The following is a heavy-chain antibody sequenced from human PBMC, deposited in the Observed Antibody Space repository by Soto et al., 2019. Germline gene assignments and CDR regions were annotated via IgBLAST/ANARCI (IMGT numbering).Heavy chain of an antibody. CDR1: GGSFSGYY. J-gene: IGHJ4*02. D-gene: IGHD4-17*01. CDR3: ARGHDYGDSRYFDY. V-gene: IGHV4-34*01. Sequence: SETLSLTCAVYGGSFSGYYWSWIRQPPGKGLEWIGEINHSGSTNYNPSLKSRVTTSVDTSKNQFSLKLSSVTAADTAVYYCARGHDYGDSRYFDYWGQGTLVTVSS. CDR2: INHSGST.